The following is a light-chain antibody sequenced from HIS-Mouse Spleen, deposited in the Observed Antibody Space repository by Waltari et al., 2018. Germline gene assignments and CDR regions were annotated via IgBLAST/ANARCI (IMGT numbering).Light chain of an antibody. CDR3: YSTDSSGNHRV. Sequence: SYELTQPPSVSVSPAQTARNTSSGDALPKNYASSYLQKSGQAPVLVIYGDSKRPSGIPERFSGSSSGTMATLTISGAQVEDEADYYCYSTDSSGNHRVFGGGTKLTVL. J-gene: IGLJ2*01. CDR1: ALPKNY. CDR2: GDS. V-gene: IGLV3-10*01.